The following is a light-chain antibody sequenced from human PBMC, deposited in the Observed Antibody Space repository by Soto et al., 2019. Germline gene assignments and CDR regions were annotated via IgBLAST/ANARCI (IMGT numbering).Light chain of an antibody. CDR3: SASTSSSTPLV. CDR1: SSDVGGYNY. CDR2: EVS. Sequence: QSALTQPASVSGSPGQSITISCTGTSSDVGGYNYVSWYQQHPGKAPNLMIYEVSNRPSGVSNRFSGSKSGNTAALTISGRQAEDEDDYYCSASTSSSTPLVFGGGTKLTVL. V-gene: IGLV2-14*01. J-gene: IGLJ2*01.